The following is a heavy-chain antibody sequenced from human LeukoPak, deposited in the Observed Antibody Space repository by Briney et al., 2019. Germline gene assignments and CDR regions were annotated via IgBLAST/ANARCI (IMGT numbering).Heavy chain of an antibody. D-gene: IGHD3-10*01. CDR2: IWYDGSKK. CDR3: ARDIAGSYYNGVDY. Sequence: PGRSLTLSCAASGFTFDNHGMHWVRQAPGKGLERVAVIWYDGSKKYYGNSVKGRFTISRDNSKNTLYLQMNSLRAEDTAVYYCARDIAGSYYNGVDYWGRGTLVTVSS. CDR1: GFTFDNHG. V-gene: IGHV3-33*01. J-gene: IGHJ4*02.